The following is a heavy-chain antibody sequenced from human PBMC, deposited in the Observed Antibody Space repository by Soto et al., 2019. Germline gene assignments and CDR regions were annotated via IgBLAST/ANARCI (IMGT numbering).Heavy chain of an antibody. V-gene: IGHV3-73*01. CDR1: GFTFSGSA. J-gene: IGHJ4*02. CDR2: IRSKAKSYAT. D-gene: IGHD3-10*01. Sequence: GGSLRLSCAASGFTFSGSAMHWVRQASGKGLEWVGRIRSKAKSYATAYAASVKGRFTISRDDSKNTAYLQMNSLKTEDTAVYYCTRHTSGLKQGIAFDYWGQGTLVTVSS. CDR3: TRHTSGLKQGIAFDY.